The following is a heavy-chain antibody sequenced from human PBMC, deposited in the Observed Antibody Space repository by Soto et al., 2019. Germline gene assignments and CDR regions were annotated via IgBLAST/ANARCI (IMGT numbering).Heavy chain of an antibody. Sequence: GGSLRLSCAASGFTFIDYDMSWIRQAPGKGLEWVSAISGNGRSTYYADSVKGRFTISRDNSKNTLYLQMNSLRAEDTAVYYWNLQIAAPEHTVTYYYYGMDGWGQGTSVTVSS. V-gene: IGHV3-23*01. CDR1: GFTFIDYD. CDR2: ISGNGRST. J-gene: IGHJ6*02. CDR3: NLQIAAPEHTVTYYYYGMDG. D-gene: IGHD6-6*01.